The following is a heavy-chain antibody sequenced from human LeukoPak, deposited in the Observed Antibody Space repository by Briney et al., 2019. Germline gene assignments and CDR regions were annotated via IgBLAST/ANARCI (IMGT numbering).Heavy chain of an antibody. CDR2: ISSSSSYI. Sequence: PGGSLRLSCAASGFTFSSYSMNWVRQAPGKGLEWVASISSSSSYIYYADSVKGRFTISRDNAKNSLYLQMNSLRAEDTAVYYCARARGFLGYCSGASCYPLDYWGQGTQVTVSS. J-gene: IGHJ4*02. D-gene: IGHD2-15*01. CDR3: ARARGFLGYCSGASCYPLDY. V-gene: IGHV3-21*01. CDR1: GFTFSSYS.